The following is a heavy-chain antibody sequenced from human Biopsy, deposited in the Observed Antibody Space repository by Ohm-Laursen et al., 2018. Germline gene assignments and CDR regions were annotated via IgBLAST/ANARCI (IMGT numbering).Heavy chain of an antibody. CDR1: GGSLSNYY. Sequence: SETLSLTCSVSGGSLSNYYWSWIRQPAGKGLEWIGRIYTSGSSNKNPSLMSRVTMSVDTSKKQFSLKVYSVTAADTAVYYCARDYGLELGGLEAFDIWGQGTTVTVSS. CDR3: ARDYGLELGGLEAFDI. J-gene: IGHJ3*02. V-gene: IGHV4-4*07. D-gene: IGHD1-7*01. CDR2: IYTSGSS.